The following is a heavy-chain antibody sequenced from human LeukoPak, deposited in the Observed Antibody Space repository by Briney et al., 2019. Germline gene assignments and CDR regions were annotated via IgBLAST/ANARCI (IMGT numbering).Heavy chain of an antibody. CDR2: IYYSGST. D-gene: IGHD3-10*01. CDR3: ARHLPDETMVRGVIITPRGGFDY. Sequence: SETLSLTCSVSGGSISRSSYYWGWTRQPPGKGLEWIGSIYYSGSTYYNPSLKSRVTISVDTSRNQFSLKLSSVTAADTAVYYCARHLPDETMVRGVIITPRGGFDYWGQGTLVTVSS. CDR1: GGSISRSSYY. J-gene: IGHJ4*02. V-gene: IGHV4-39*01.